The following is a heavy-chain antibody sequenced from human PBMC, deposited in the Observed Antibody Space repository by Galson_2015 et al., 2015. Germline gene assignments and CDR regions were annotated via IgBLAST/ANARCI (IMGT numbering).Heavy chain of an antibody. CDR2: MNPNSGNT. CDR1: GYTFTSYD. V-gene: IGHV1-8*01. CDR3: ARVGDSSWYPTYYYYGMDV. D-gene: IGHD6-13*01. Sequence: SVKVSCKASGYTFTSYDINWVRQATGQGLEWMGWMNPNSGNTGYAQKFQGRVTMTRNTSISTAYMELSSLRSEDTAVYYCARVGDSSWYPTYYYYGMDVWGQGTTVTVSS. J-gene: IGHJ6*02.